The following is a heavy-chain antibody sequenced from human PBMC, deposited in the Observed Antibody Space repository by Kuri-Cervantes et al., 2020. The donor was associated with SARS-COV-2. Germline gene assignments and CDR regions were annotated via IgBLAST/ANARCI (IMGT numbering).Heavy chain of an antibody. J-gene: IGHJ6*04. CDR2: ISNSSSYI. D-gene: IGHD3-16*02. CDR3: AKVVSYRYYDEMDV. CDR1: GYTFSSYS. Sequence: GESLKISCAASGYTFSSYSMNWLRQASGKGLEWVSSISNSSSYIYYADSLKGRITISRDNAKNSLYLQMNSVSAEYTAVYYSAKVVSYRYYDEMDVWGKGTTVTVSS. V-gene: IGHV3-21*01.